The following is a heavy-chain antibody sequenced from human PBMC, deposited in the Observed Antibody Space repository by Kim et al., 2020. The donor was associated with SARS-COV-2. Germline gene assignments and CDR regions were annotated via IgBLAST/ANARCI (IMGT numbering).Heavy chain of an antibody. V-gene: IGHV4-34*01. CDR1: GGSFSGYY. D-gene: IGHD5-18*01. CDR2: INHSGST. Sequence: SETLSLTCAVYGGSFSGYYWSWIRQPPGKGLEWIGEINHSGSTNYNPSLKSRVTISVDTSKNQFSLKLSSVTAADTAVYYCARGIPGVDTAMARQGPIDYWGQGTLVTVSS. CDR3: ARGIPGVDTAMARQGPIDY. J-gene: IGHJ4*02.